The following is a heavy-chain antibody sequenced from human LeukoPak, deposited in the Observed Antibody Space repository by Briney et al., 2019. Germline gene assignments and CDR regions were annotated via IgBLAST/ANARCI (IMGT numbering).Heavy chain of an antibody. Sequence: PGGSLRLSCAASGFTFSSYWMHWVRHTPGKGLVWVSRIKGDGSSTSYADSVKGRFTISRDNAKNTLYLQMNSLRAEDTAVYYCARVGYSFGHDFDYWGQGTLVTVSS. D-gene: IGHD5-18*01. CDR1: GFTFSSYW. J-gene: IGHJ4*02. V-gene: IGHV3-74*01. CDR2: IKGDGSST. CDR3: ARVGYSFGHDFDY.